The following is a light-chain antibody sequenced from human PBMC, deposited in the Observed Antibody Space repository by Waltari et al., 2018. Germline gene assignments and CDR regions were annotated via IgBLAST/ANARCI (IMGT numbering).Light chain of an antibody. CDR2: DVS. V-gene: IGLV2-14*03. CDR3: SSYISSSTLEL. Sequence: QSALTQPAPVSGSPGRSITISCPGTSSDVGPYNYVSWYQQHPGKAPKLMIFDVSIRPSGVSNRFSGSKSGNTASLTISGLQAEDEADYYCSSYISSSTLELFGGGTSLTVL. CDR1: SSDVGPYNY. J-gene: IGLJ2*01.